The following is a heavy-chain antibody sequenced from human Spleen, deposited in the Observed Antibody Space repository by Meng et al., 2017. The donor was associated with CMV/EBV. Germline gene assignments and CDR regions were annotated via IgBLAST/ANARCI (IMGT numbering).Heavy chain of an antibody. Sequence: GGSLRLSCAASGFTFSSYAMHWVRQAPGKGLEWVSCISSISSDIYYAASVEGRFTISRDNAKNLLYLQMNSLRAEDTAVYYCARTSGGFDYWGQGTLVTVSS. V-gene: IGHV3-21*01. CDR3: ARTSGGFDY. CDR1: GFTFSSYA. D-gene: IGHD3-10*01. CDR2: ISSISSDI. J-gene: IGHJ4*02.